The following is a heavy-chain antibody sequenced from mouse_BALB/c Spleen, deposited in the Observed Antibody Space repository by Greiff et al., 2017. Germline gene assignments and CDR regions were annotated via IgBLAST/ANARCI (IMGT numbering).Heavy chain of an antibody. J-gene: IGHJ4*01. V-gene: IGHV5-9-4*01. CDR1: GFTFSSYA. CDR2: ISSGGSYT. CDR3: ARDKYGNYGGAMDY. Sequence: EVKLVESGGGLVKPGGSLKLSCAASGFTFSSYAMSWVRQSPEKRLEWVAEISSGGSYTYYPDTVTGRFTISRDNAKNTLYLEMSSLRSEDTAMYYCARDKYGNYGGAMDYWGQGTSVTVSS. D-gene: IGHD2-10*02.